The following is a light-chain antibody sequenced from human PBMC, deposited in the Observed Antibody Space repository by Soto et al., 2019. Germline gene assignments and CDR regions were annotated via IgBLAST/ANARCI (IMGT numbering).Light chain of an antibody. CDR3: QQYHHWRT. CDR1: QSIGSN. CDR2: NAS. V-gene: IGKV3-15*01. Sequence: EIVMTQFPASLSVSPGERATLSCRASQSIGSNLAWYRQKPGQAPSLLIYNASTRATGLPPRFGGSGSGTEFALTISSLQSEDSAVYFCQQYHHWRTFGQGTKVDIK. J-gene: IGKJ1*01.